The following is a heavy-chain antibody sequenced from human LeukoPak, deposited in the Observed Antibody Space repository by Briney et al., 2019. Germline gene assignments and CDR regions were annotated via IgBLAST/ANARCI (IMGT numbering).Heavy chain of an antibody. CDR1: GFTFSSNG. J-gene: IGHJ4*02. V-gene: IGHV3-30*12. CDR2: TSNDGNNK. D-gene: IGHD2-8*01. CDR3: ARERLSTNGVRNTYDY. Sequence: PGGSLRLSCVASGFTFSSNGMHWVRQAPGKGLEWVAVTSNDGNNKYYGDSVKGRFTISRDNSKNTLYLQMNSLRAEDTAVYYCARERLSTNGVRNTYDYWGQGTLVTVSS.